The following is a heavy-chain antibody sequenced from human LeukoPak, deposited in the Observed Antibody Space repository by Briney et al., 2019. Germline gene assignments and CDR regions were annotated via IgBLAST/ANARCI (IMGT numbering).Heavy chain of an antibody. Sequence: SETLSLTCAVYGGSFSGYYWSWIRQPPGKGLEWIGEINHSGSTNYNPSLKSRVTISVDTSKNQFSLKLSSVTAADTAVYYRARGNGYYDSSGYSLSWFDPWGQGTLVTVSS. CDR1: GGSFSGYY. V-gene: IGHV4-34*01. CDR3: ARGNGYYDSSGYSLSWFDP. D-gene: IGHD3-22*01. CDR2: INHSGST. J-gene: IGHJ5*02.